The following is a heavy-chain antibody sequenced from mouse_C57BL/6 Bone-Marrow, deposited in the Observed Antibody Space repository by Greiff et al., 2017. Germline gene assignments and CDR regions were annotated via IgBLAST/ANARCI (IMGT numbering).Heavy chain of an antibody. V-gene: IGHV1-42*01. CDR3: AIEGDSAGYVKFAY. D-gene: IGHD3-2*02. J-gene: IGHJ3*01. CDR2: INPSTGGT. Sequence: VQLQQSGPELVKPGASVKISCKASGYSFTGYYMNWVKQSPEKSLEWIGEINPSTGGTTYNQKFKAKATLTVDKSSSTAYMQLKSLTSEDSAVYYGAIEGDSAGYVKFAYWGQGTLVTVSA. CDR1: GYSFTGYY.